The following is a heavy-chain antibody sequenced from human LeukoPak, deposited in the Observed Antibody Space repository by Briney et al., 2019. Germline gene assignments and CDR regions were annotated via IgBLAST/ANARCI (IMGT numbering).Heavy chain of an antibody. CDR1: GFTFSSYA. Sequence: GGSLRLSCAASGFTFSSYAMSWVRQAPGKGLEWVSVISGSGGSTYYADSVKGRFTISRDNSKNTLYLQMNSLRAEDTAVYYCAKIAGREDIVVVPAALRYFDYWGQGTLVTVSS. CDR2: ISGSGGST. CDR3: AKIAGREDIVVVPAALRYFDY. V-gene: IGHV3-23*01. J-gene: IGHJ4*02. D-gene: IGHD2-2*01.